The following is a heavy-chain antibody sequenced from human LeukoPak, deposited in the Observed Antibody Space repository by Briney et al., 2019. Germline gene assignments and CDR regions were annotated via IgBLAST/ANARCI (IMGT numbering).Heavy chain of an antibody. CDR1: GFTFDDYA. V-gene: IGHV3-9*01. Sequence: GRSLRLSCAASGFTFDDYAMHWVRHAPGKGLEWVSGISWNSGSIGYADSVKGRFTISRDNAKNSLYLQMNSLRAEDTALYYCAKEWGGFDYWGQGTLVTVSS. CDR2: ISWNSGSI. D-gene: IGHD3-16*01. J-gene: IGHJ4*02. CDR3: AKEWGGFDY.